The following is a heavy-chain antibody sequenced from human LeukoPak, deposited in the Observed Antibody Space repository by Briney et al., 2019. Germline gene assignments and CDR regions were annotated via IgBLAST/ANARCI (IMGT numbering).Heavy chain of an antibody. CDR1: GFTFSSYG. V-gene: IGHV3-30*02. Sequence: GGSLRLXCAASGFTFSSYGMHWVRQAPGKGLEWVAFIRYDGSNKYYADSVKGRFTISRDNSKNTLYLQMNSLRAEDTAVYYCAKDQYSSSYYFDHWGQGTLVTVSS. CDR2: IRYDGSNK. D-gene: IGHD6-6*01. CDR3: AKDQYSSSYYFDH. J-gene: IGHJ4*02.